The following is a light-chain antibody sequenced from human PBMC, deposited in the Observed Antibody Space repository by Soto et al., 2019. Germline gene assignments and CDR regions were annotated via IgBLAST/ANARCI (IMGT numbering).Light chain of an antibody. CDR2: AAS. V-gene: IGKV1-39*01. Sequence: DIQMTQSPCSLSASVGDRVTITCRASQSISSYLNWYQQKPGKAPKLLIYAASSLQSGVPSRFSGSGSGTDFTLTISSLQPEDFATYYCQQSYSTPPRTFGQGTKVEIK. CDR3: QQSYSTPPRT. J-gene: IGKJ1*01. CDR1: QSISSY.